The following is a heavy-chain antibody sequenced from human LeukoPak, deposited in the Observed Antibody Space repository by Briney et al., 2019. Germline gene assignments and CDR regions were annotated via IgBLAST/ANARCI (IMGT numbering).Heavy chain of an antibody. Sequence: GGSLRLSRTASGFTFSSYWMSWVRQAPGKGLEWVSAISGSSGNTYYADSVKGRFTISRDNSKNTLYLQMNSLRAEDTAVYYCAKSGYNHFDYWGQGTLVTVSS. CDR1: GFTFSSYW. CDR2: ISGSSGNT. D-gene: IGHD5-24*01. J-gene: IGHJ4*02. CDR3: AKSGYNHFDY. V-gene: IGHV3-23*01.